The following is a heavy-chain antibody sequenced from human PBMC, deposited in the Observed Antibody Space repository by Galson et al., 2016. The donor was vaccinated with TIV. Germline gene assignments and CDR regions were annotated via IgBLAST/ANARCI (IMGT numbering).Heavy chain of an antibody. Sequence: SLRLSCAGSGFTFDDYGMHWVRQAPGKGLEWVSSISWDSDSIAYADSVKGRFTISRDNAKNSLYLQMDSLRPEDTALYYCAKGSQQLVVDYMDVWGKGTTVTFS. CDR1: GFTFDDYG. CDR3: AKGSQQLVVDYMDV. D-gene: IGHD6-13*01. V-gene: IGHV3-9*01. CDR2: ISWDSDSI. J-gene: IGHJ6*03.